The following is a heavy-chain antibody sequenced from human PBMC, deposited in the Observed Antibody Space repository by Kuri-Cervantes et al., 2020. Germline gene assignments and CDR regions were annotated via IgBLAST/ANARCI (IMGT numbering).Heavy chain of an antibody. J-gene: IGHJ3*02. CDR2: IYTSGST. CDR1: GVSVSSGSYY. D-gene: IGHD3-22*01. V-gene: IGHV4-61*02. CDR3: ARDQGLGAFDI. Sequence: SETLSLTCTVSGVSVSSGSYYWSWIRQPAGKGLEWIGRIYTSGSTNYNPSLKSRVTISVDKSKNQFSLKLSSVTAADTAVYYCARDQGLGAFDIWGQGTMVTVSS.